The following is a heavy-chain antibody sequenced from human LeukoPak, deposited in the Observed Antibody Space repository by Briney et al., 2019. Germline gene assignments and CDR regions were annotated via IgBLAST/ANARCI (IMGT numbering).Heavy chain of an antibody. Sequence: QPGGSLRLSCAASGFTFSSYAMSWVRQAPGKGLEWVSAISGSGGSTYYADSVKGRFTISRDNSKNTLYLQMNSLRAEDTAVYYCAKVTTAAAGRAEYFQHWGQGTLVTVSS. J-gene: IGHJ1*01. CDR1: GFTFSSYA. V-gene: IGHV3-23*01. CDR3: AKVTTAAAGRAEYFQH. CDR2: ISGSGGST. D-gene: IGHD6-13*01.